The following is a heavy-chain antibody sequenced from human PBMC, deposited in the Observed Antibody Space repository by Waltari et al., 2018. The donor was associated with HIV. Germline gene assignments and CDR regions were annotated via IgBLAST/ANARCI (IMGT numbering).Heavy chain of an antibody. CDR3: ARPRGYNYGYTGFDS. D-gene: IGHD5-18*01. J-gene: IGHJ4*02. CDR2: INSDGSST. V-gene: IGHV3-74*01. Sequence: EVQLVGSGGGLVQPGGLLRITCAAYEFTFSDYWMPWVRQRLGKGLVWVSRINSDGSSTSYADSVKGRFTISRDNAKNTLYLQMYSLRAEDTAVYYCARPRGYNYGYTGFDSWGRGTLVTVSS. CDR1: EFTFSDYW.